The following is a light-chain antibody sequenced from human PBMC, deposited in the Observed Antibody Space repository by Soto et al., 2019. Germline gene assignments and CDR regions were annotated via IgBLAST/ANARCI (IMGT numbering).Light chain of an antibody. J-gene: IGKJ2*01. CDR2: AAS. Sequence: DIQMTQSPSSLSAAVGDRVTITCRASQTISTYLNWYQQKPGKAPKLLIYAASSLQSGVPSRFTGSGSGTDFTLTISSLQPEDFATYYCQQSHGIPYTFGQGTKLVIK. V-gene: IGKV1-39*01. CDR1: QTISTY. CDR3: QQSHGIPYT.